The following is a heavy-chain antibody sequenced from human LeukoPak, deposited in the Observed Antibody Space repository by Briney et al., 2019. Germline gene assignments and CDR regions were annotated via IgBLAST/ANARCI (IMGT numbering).Heavy chain of an antibody. J-gene: IGHJ4*02. CDR2: IYYTGNT. D-gene: IGHD5-24*01. CDR1: GGSISNYY. V-gene: IGHV4-59*01. CDR3: ARDRLQLHC. Sequence: PSETLSLTCTVSGGSISNYYWNWVRQPPGKGLEWIGYIYYTGNTNYNPSLKSRVTISVDTSKNQFSLKLSSVTAADTAVYYCARDRLQLHCWGQGTLVTVSS.